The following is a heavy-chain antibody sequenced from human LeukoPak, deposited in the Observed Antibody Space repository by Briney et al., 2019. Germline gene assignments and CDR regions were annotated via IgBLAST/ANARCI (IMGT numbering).Heavy chain of an antibody. V-gene: IGHV3-15*01. J-gene: IGHJ4*02. CDR1: GLTFTSVW. CDR3: ASHSSYWLLGY. CDR2: IKAKTEGGTT. D-gene: IGHD6-19*01. Sequence: GGSLRLSCAASGLTFTSVWMSWVRQAPGNGLEWVGRIKAKTEGGTTDYAAPVKGRFTISRDDSRNTLYLQMNSLKTEDTAVYYCASHSSYWLLGYWGQGTLVTVSS.